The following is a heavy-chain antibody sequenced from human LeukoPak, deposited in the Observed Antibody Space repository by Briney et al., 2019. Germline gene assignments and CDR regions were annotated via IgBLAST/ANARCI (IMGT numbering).Heavy chain of an antibody. V-gene: IGHV3-48*04. CDR2: ISSSGSTI. J-gene: IGHJ6*04. CDR3: AELGITMIGGV. CDR1: GFTFSRHS. Sequence: GGSLRLSCAASGFTFSRHSMNWVRQAPGKGLEWVSYISSSGSTIYYADSVKGRFTISRDNAKNSLYLQMNSLRAEDTAVHYCAELGITMIGGVWGKGTTVTISS. D-gene: IGHD3-10*02.